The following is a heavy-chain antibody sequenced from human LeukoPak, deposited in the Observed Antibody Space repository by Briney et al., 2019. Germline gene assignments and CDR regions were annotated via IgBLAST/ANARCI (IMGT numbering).Heavy chain of an antibody. Sequence: SETLSLTCTVSGDXISSYYCTWIRQPAGKGLNWIGRIFPGGTSYFNPSLKSRVTLSVDTSKNQFSLRLTSVTAADTAVYYCARGPLTEAHTFDIWGQGTMVTVSS. V-gene: IGHV4-4*07. CDR3: ARGPLTEAHTFDI. CDR2: IFPGGTS. J-gene: IGHJ3*02. D-gene: IGHD1-14*01. CDR1: GDXISSYY.